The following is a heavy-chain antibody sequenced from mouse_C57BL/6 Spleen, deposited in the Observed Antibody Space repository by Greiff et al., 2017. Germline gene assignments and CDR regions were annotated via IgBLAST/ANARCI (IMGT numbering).Heavy chain of an antibody. CDR2: IDPSDNET. D-gene: IGHD1-1*01. V-gene: IGHV1-52*01. Sequence: QVQLQQPGAELVRPGSSVKLSCTASGYTFTSYWMHWVKQSPMQGLEWIGNIDPSDNETHYNQKFKDKATFTVDKYSSTAYLQLSSLTSDDSAVYYWARSYYGSSYWYFDVWGTGTTVTVSS. J-gene: IGHJ1*03. CDR3: ARSYYGSSYWYFDV. CDR1: GYTFTSYW.